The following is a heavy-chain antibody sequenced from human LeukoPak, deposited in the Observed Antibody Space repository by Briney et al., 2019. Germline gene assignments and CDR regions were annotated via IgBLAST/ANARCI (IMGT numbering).Heavy chain of an antibody. CDR3: AKHRGYFYGSGSYDGY. V-gene: IGHV3-23*01. J-gene: IGHJ4*02. Sequence: GGSLRLSCAASGFTFSSYDMNWVRQAPGKGLEWVSTISNSGGSTYYADSVKDRFTISRDNSKNTLYLQMNSLRAEDTAVYYCAKHRGYFYGSGSYDGYWGQGTLVTVSS. D-gene: IGHD3-10*01. CDR2: ISNSGGST. CDR1: GFTFSSYD.